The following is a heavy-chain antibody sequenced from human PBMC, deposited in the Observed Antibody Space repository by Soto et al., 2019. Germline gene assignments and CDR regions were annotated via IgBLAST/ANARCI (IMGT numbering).Heavy chain of an antibody. CDR1: GFTVRSAH. CDR2: IHTDGHT. D-gene: IGHD3-16*02. CDR3: AGDYRGPFDY. Sequence: GGSLRLSCAASGFTVRSAHMSWVRQVPGKGLEWVSLIHTDGHTYYADSVRGRCTISRDNSENTMSLQMNNLRAEDTAVYFCAGDYRGPFDYWGQGTQVTVSS. J-gene: IGHJ4*02. V-gene: IGHV3-53*01.